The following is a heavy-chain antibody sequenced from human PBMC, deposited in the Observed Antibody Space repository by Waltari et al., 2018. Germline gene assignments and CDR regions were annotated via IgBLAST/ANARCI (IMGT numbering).Heavy chain of an antibody. Sequence: QVQLVESGGGVVQPGRSLRLSCAASGFTFSSYAMHWVRQAPGKGLGWVAVISYDGSNNDYADSVKGRFTISRDNSKNTLYLQMNSLRAEDTAVYYCAREGKEAYWYFDLWGRGTLVTVSS. J-gene: IGHJ2*01. CDR1: GFTFSSYA. CDR2: ISYDGSNN. V-gene: IGHV3-30-3*01. CDR3: AREGKEAYWYFDL.